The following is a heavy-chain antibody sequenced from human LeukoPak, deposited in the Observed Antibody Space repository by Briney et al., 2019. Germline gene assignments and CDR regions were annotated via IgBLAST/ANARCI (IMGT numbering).Heavy chain of an antibody. J-gene: IGHJ4*02. CDR1: GGTFSSYA. CDR2: IIPIFGTA. Sequence: SVKVSCKASGGTFSSYAISWVRQAPGQGLEWMGGIIPIFGTANYAQKFQGRVTITADESTSTAYMELSSLRSEDTAAYYCAIYPHYYGSGIPSDYWGQGTLVTVSS. V-gene: IGHV1-69*13. D-gene: IGHD3-10*01. CDR3: AIYPHYYGSGIPSDY.